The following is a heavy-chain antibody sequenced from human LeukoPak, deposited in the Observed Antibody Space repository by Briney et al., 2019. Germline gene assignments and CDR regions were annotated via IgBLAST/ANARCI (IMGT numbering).Heavy chain of an antibody. CDR3: ARAKYSSAALDAFDI. Sequence: GGSLRLSCAASGFTFSSYGMSWVRQAPGKGLEWVSAISGSGSTIYYADSVKGRFTISRDNAKNSLYLQMNSLRAEDTALYYCARAKYSSAALDAFDIWGQGTMVTVSS. CDR2: ISGSGSTI. J-gene: IGHJ3*02. V-gene: IGHV3-21*04. CDR1: GFTFSSYG. D-gene: IGHD6-19*01.